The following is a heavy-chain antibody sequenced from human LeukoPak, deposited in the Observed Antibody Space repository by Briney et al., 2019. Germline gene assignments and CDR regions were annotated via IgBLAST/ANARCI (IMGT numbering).Heavy chain of an antibody. CDR1: GFTFSSYA. J-gene: IGHJ4*02. D-gene: IGHD3-16*01. CDR3: AKGEAWGEAHGLVDY. CDR2: ISGTGVST. Sequence: GGSLRLSCAASGFTFSSYAVNWARQAPGKGLEWISSISGTGVSTYSADSVKGRFTISRDNSKNTLYLQMNSLRAEETAVYYCAKGEAWGEAHGLVDYWGQGTLVTVSS. V-gene: IGHV3-23*01.